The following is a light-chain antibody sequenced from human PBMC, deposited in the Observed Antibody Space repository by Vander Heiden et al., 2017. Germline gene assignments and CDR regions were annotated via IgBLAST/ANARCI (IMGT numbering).Light chain of an antibody. V-gene: IGKV3-11*01. CDR2: EAS. Sequence: EIVLTQSPATLSLSPGEGATLSCRASQSVSRYLAWYQHKPGQAPRLLIDEASNRATGIPGRFSGTGSGTDFTLTSSSLEPEDSAVYYCQHRSGWLPGTFGPGTKVEIK. J-gene: IGKJ1*01. CDR1: QSVSRY. CDR3: QHRSGWLPGT.